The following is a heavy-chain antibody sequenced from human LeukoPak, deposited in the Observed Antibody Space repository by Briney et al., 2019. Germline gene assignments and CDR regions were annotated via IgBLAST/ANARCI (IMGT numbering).Heavy chain of an antibody. D-gene: IGHD3/OR15-3a*01. CDR2: IYYTGNT. J-gene: IGHJ4*02. Sequence: SETLSLTCTVSGVSISSSNSYWGWIRQPPGKGLEWIGSIYYTGNTYYNASLKSRVTISIDTSKNQISLRLTSVTATDTAMYYCARQTGSGLFTLPGGQGTLVTVPS. V-gene: IGHV4-39*01. CDR1: GVSISSSNSY. CDR3: ARQTGSGLFTLP.